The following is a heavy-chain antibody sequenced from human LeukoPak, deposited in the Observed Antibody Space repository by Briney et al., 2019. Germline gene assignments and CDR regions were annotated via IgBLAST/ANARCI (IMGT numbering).Heavy chain of an antibody. CDR3: VREQSIGRGYVQT. J-gene: IGHJ5*02. D-gene: IGHD3-10*01. CDR1: GYTFTSYG. Sequence: GASVKVSCKASGYTFTSYGINWVRQAPGQGLEWMGWISVYNGKTDYAQKFQDRVSMTRDTSTSTAYMDLRSLRFDDTAVYYCVREQSIGRGYVQTWGQGSLV. CDR2: ISVYNGKT. V-gene: IGHV1-18*01.